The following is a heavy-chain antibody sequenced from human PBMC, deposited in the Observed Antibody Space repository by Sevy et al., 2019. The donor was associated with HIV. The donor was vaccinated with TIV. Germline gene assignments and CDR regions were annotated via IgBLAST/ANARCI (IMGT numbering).Heavy chain of an antibody. D-gene: IGHD2-2*01. CDR3: AKGSAASRPYYFDY. V-gene: IGHV3-23*01. Sequence: GGSLRLSCAASGFSFSNYAMGWVRQTPGKGLEWFSAITDGVVDTYHADSVKGGFTISRDNSKNVLFLQMNSLRADDTALYYCAKGSAASRPYYFDYWGQGTLVTVSS. CDR2: ITDGVVDT. J-gene: IGHJ4*02. CDR1: GFSFSNYA.